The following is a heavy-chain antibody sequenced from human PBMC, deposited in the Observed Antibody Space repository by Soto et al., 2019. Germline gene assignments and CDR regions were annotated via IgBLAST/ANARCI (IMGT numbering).Heavy chain of an antibody. Sequence: SETLSLTCTVSGGSISSYYWTWIRQPPGKGLEWIGFIYNSGSTHYNPSLRSRVTTSVDTSKNQFSLKLRSVTAADTAVYYCASMGYHYGSGSYPLDYWGQGTLVTSPQ. J-gene: IGHJ4*02. V-gene: IGHV4-59*08. D-gene: IGHD3-10*01. CDR3: ASMGYHYGSGSYPLDY. CDR2: IYNSGST. CDR1: GGSISSYY.